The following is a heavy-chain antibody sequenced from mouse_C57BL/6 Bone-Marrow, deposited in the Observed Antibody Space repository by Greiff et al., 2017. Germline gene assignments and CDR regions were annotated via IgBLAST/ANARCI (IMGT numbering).Heavy chain of an antibody. CDR2: ISDGGSYT. J-gene: IGHJ3*01. Sequence: EVKVVESGGGLVKPGGSLKLSCAASGFTFSSYAMSWVRQTPEKRLEWVATISDGGSYTYYPDNVKGRFTISRDNAKNNLYLQMSHLKSEDTAMYYCARDWDGPWFAYWGQGTLVTVSA. V-gene: IGHV5-4*01. CDR3: ARDWDGPWFAY. CDR1: GFTFSSYA. D-gene: IGHD4-1*01.